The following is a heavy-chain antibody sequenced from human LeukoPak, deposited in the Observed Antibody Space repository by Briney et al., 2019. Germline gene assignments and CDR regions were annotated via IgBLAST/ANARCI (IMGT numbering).Heavy chain of an antibody. Sequence: SETLSLTCTVSGGSISSGDYYWSWLRQPPGRGLEWIGYIYYSGSTYFNPSLKSRVTISVDTSKNQFSLKLSSVTAADTAVYYCARGKYGYVNYWGQGTLVTVSS. CDR1: GGSISSGDYY. CDR3: ARGKYGYVNY. CDR2: IYYSGST. D-gene: IGHD3-10*02. V-gene: IGHV4-30-4*01. J-gene: IGHJ4*02.